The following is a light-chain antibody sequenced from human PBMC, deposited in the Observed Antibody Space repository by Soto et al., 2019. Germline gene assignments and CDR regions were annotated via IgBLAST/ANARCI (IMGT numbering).Light chain of an antibody. V-gene: IGLV2-14*01. CDR2: AVS. CDR1: SSDVGGYSY. Sequence: QSALTQPASVSGSPGQSITISCTGTSSDVGGYSYVSWYQQHPGKAPKLMVYAVSNRPSGVSNRFSASKSGNTASLTISGLQAEDEAVYYCSSFTSSRTFVVFGGGTQLTVL. J-gene: IGLJ2*01. CDR3: SSFTSSRTFVV.